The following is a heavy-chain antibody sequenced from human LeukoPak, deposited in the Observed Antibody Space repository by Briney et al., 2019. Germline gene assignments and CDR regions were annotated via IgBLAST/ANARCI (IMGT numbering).Heavy chain of an antibody. Sequence: ASVKVSCKASGYTFTIYYMHWVRQAPGQGLEWMGIINPSGGSTSYAQKFQGRVTMTRDTSTSTVYMELSSLRSEDTAVYYCAGPGPAAAGKRYFDLWGRGTLVTVSS. D-gene: IGHD6-13*01. CDR1: GYTFTIYY. V-gene: IGHV1-46*01. J-gene: IGHJ2*01. CDR2: INPSGGST. CDR3: AGPGPAAAGKRYFDL.